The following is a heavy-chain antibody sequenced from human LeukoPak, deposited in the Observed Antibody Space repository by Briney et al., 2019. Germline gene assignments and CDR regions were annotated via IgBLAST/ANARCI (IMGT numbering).Heavy chain of an antibody. CDR3: ARVNLRGSNYNWFDP. J-gene: IGHJ5*02. Sequence: ASVKVSCKTSGGTFLSHIFSWVRQAPGHGLEWIGKITPVIETAKYAQTFQGRVSIYTDKDTTTVYMDLSGLRPDDTADYYCARVNLRGSNYNWFDPWGQGTRVIVSS. CDR1: GGTFLSHI. D-gene: IGHD3-10*01. V-gene: IGHV1-69*08. CDR2: ITPVIETA.